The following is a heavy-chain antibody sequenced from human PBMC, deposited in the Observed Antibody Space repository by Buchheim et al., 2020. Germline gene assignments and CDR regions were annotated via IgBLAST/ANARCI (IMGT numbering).Heavy chain of an antibody. CDR2: ISGSGGST. D-gene: IGHD3-22*01. CDR3: AKDMIYYDSSGPTVFDY. V-gene: IGHV3-23*01. Sequence: EVQLLESGGGLVQPGGSLRLSCAASGFTFSSYAMSWVRQAPGRGLEWVSAISGSGGSTYYADSVKGRFTISRDNSKNTRYLQMNSLRAEDTAVYYCAKDMIYYDSSGPTVFDYWGQGTL. CDR1: GFTFSSYA. J-gene: IGHJ4*02.